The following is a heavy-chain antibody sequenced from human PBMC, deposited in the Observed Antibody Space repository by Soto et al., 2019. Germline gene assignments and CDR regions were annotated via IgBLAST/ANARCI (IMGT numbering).Heavy chain of an antibody. CDR2: IIPIFGTA. Sequence: GASVKVSCKASGGTFSIYAISWVRQAPGQGLEWMGGIIPIFGTANYAQKFQGRVTITADESTSTAYMELSSLRSEDTAVYYCASSDCSGGSCYSARFYCYHYYGMDVWGQGPTVTVS. CDR3: ASSDCSGGSCYSARFYCYHYYGMDV. D-gene: IGHD2-15*01. J-gene: IGHJ6*02. CDR1: GGTFSIYA. V-gene: IGHV1-69*13.